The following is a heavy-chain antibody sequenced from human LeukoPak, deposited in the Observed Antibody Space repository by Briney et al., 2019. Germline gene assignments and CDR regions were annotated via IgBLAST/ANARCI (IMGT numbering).Heavy chain of an antibody. CDR2: ISYDGSNK. J-gene: IGHJ5*02. D-gene: IGHD1-26*01. CDR3: AKDSGSYYEGGWFDP. V-gene: IGHV3-30*18. Sequence: GRSLRLSCAASGFTFSSYGMHWVRQAPGKGLEWVAVISYDGSNKYYADSVKGRFTISRDNSKNTLYLQMNSLRAEDTAVYYCAKDSGSYYEGGWFDPWGQGTLVTVSS. CDR1: GFTFSSYG.